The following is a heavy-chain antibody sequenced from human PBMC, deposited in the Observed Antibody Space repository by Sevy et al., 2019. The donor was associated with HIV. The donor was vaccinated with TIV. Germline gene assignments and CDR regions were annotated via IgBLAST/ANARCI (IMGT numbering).Heavy chain of an antibody. CDR3: ARAVAGVYYFDY. J-gene: IGHJ4*02. V-gene: IGHV6-1*01. D-gene: IGHD6-19*01. CDR2: SYYRSTWHK. CDR1: GDSVSRNGAA. Sequence: SQTLSLTCVISGDSVSRNGAAWNWISQSPSRGLEWLGRSYYRSTWHKDYAISVKSRLTITPDTSKNQFFLQLNSVTPEDTAMYYCARAVAGVYYFDYWGQGTLVTVSS.